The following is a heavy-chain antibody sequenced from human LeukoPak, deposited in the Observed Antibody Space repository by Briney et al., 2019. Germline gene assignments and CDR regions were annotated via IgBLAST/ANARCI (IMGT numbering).Heavy chain of an antibody. Sequence: GGSLRLSCAASGITFSDYAMTWVRQAPGKGLEWVSAISASGGDTYYADSVKGRFTISRDNSKNTLYLQMNSLRVEDTAVYYCAIDPNWGTHSWGQGVLVTVSS. CDR1: GITFSDYA. D-gene: IGHD7-27*01. J-gene: IGHJ4*02. CDR3: AIDPNWGTHS. CDR2: ISASGGDT. V-gene: IGHV3-23*01.